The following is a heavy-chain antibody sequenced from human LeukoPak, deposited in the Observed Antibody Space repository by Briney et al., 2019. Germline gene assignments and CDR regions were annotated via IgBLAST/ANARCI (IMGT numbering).Heavy chain of an antibody. V-gene: IGHV1-2*02. CDR3: ARGHADYYGVHQEIDY. D-gene: IGHD3-10*01. CDR2: INPNSGGT. CDR1: GYTFTGYY. Sequence: ASVKVSCKASGYTFTGYYMHWVRQAPGQGLERMGWINPNSGGTNYAQKFQGRVTTSRDTSISTAYMGLSRLRSDDTAVYYCARGHADYYGVHQEIDYWGQGTLVTVSS. J-gene: IGHJ4*02.